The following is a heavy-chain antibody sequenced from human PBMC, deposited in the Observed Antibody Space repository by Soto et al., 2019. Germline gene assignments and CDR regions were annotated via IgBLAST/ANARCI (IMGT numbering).Heavy chain of an antibody. V-gene: IGHV3-30*18. Sequence: QVQLVESGGGVAQPGRSLRLSCAASGFTFSSYGMHWVRKAPGKGLEWVAVISYDGSNKYYADSVKGRFTISRDNSKNTLYLQMNSLRAEDTAVYYCVKDRGFGDYSIDYWGQGTLVSVSS. D-gene: IGHD4-17*01. CDR1: GFTFSSYG. CDR3: VKDRGFGDYSIDY. J-gene: IGHJ4*02. CDR2: ISYDGSNK.